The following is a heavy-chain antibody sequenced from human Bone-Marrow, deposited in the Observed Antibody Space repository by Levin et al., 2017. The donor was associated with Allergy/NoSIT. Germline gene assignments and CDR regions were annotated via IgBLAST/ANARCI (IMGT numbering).Heavy chain of an antibody. D-gene: IGHD1-14*01. V-gene: IGHV4-38-2*02. Sequence: SQTLSLTCGVSGYSISNGYNWGWIRQSPGKGLEWIASIYHSGTTYYNPSLKSRLTISVDTSQNQFSLKLTSVTAADTAVYYCAREGTPQSWDYWGQGSLVSVSS. J-gene: IGHJ4*02. CDR2: IYHSGTT. CDR3: AREGTPQSWDY. CDR1: GYSISNGYN.